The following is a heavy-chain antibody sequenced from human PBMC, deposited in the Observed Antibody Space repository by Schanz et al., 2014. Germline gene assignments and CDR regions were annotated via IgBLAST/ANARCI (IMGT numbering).Heavy chain of an antibody. CDR3: ARQPGRITVSGVVSNWFDP. J-gene: IGHJ5*02. Sequence: EVQLVESGGGLAQPGGSLRLSCAASGITFSGYSMNWVRQAPGKGLEWVSYISGSSSTKYYADSVKGRFTISRDNGKKSLYLQMNSLRVEDTAVYYCARQPGRITVSGVVSNWFDPWGQGTLVTVSS. CDR2: ISGSSSTK. D-gene: IGHD3-3*01. CDR1: GITFSGYS. V-gene: IGHV3-48*01.